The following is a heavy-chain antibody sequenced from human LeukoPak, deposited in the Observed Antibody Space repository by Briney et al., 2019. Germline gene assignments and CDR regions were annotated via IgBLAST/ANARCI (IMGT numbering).Heavy chain of an antibody. Sequence: ETLSLTCAVYGGSFSGYYWSWIRQPPGKGLEWVSAISGSGGSTYYADSVKGRFTISRDSSKNTLYLQMNSLRAEDTAVYYCAKGEGSSHGLDYWGQGTLVTVSS. CDR3: AKGEGSSHGLDY. J-gene: IGHJ4*02. V-gene: IGHV3-23*01. D-gene: IGHD1-26*01. CDR2: ISGSGGST. CDR1: GGSFSGYY.